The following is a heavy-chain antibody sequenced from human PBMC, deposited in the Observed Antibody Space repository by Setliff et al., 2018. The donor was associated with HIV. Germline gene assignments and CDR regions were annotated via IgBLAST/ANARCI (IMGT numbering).Heavy chain of an antibody. Sequence: SVKVSCKASGDIFSRYGISWVRQAPGQGLEWMGGIIPIYGTANSAQKFQGRVTITADESTSTAYMELSSLRSEDTAVYYCARRSRIAVAGRGYFDYWGQGTLVTVSS. CDR3: ARRSRIAVAGRGYFDY. V-gene: IGHV1-69*13. J-gene: IGHJ4*02. D-gene: IGHD6-19*01. CDR2: IIPIYGTA. CDR1: GDIFSRYG.